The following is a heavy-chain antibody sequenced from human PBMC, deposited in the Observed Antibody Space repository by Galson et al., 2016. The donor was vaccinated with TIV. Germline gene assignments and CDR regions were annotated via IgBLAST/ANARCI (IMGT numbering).Heavy chain of an antibody. CDR1: GDTFRNYV. CDR3: ARDVPCGGDCYFFDF. V-gene: IGHV1-69*10. Sequence: SCKASGDTFRNYVISWVRQAPGQGLEWMGGIIPIHGLANHAQKFQGRVTITADALTSTVYMEVSSLRSEDTAVYYCARDVPCGGDCYFFDFWGQGTRVTVSS. CDR2: IIPIHGLA. D-gene: IGHD2-21*01. J-gene: IGHJ4*02.